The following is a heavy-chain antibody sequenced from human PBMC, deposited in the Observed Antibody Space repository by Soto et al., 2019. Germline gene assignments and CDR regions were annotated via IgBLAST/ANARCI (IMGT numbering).Heavy chain of an antibody. Sequence: SETLYLTCAVSGGSLSSSAYSWSWIRQPPGKGLEWIGFIYQSGSTYYNPSLKSRVTMSLDRPKNQFSLKLSSVTAADTAVYYCARELLFYDSDGFSWDDVFEIWRQGTMVTVSS. CDR2: IYQSGST. D-gene: IGHD3-22*01. J-gene: IGHJ3*02. CDR3: ARELLFYDSDGFSWDDVFEI. CDR1: GGSLSSSAYS. V-gene: IGHV4-30-2*01.